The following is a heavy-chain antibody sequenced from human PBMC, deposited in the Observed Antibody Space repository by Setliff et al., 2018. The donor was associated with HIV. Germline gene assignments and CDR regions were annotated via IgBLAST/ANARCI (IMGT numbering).Heavy chain of an antibody. Sequence: SVKVSCKASGTNLDSFVISWVRQASGQGLEWMGGITPVIGRPIYAQRFHGRVTITAEKSTNTVYMQLTSLTSDDTAVYYCSCLGSPGPFDIWGQGTMVTVSS. V-gene: IGHV1-69*10. J-gene: IGHJ3*02. CDR1: GTNLDSFV. CDR2: ITPVIGRP. CDR3: SCLGSPGPFDI. D-gene: IGHD1-26*01.